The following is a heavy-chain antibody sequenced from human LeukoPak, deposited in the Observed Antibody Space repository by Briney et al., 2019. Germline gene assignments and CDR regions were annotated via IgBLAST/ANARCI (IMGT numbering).Heavy chain of an antibody. Sequence: GSSVKVSCKASGGTFSSYAISWVRQAPGQGLEWMGGIIPIFGTANYAQKFQGRVTITADESTSTAYMELSSLRSEDTAVYYCARGRLIAAAGTSFDCWGQGTLVTVSS. D-gene: IGHD6-13*01. V-gene: IGHV1-69*01. CDR2: IIPIFGTA. CDR3: ARGRLIAAAGTSFDC. J-gene: IGHJ4*02. CDR1: GGTFSSYA.